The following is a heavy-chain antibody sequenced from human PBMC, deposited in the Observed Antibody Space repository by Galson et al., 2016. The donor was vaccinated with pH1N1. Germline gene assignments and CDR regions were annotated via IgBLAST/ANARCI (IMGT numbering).Heavy chain of an antibody. CDR1: GFTFSNYG. CDR2: ISAFNGDT. CDR3: ARQSIAARPVFFDF. V-gene: IGHV1-18*01. Sequence: SVKVSCKASGFTFSNYGFSWVRQAPGQGLEWMAWISAFNGDTKYAHKVQDRLTVTTDSSTNPAYMELRSLRSDDTALYFCARQSIAARPVFFDFWGRGTQVTVSS. J-gene: IGHJ4*01. D-gene: IGHD6-6*01.